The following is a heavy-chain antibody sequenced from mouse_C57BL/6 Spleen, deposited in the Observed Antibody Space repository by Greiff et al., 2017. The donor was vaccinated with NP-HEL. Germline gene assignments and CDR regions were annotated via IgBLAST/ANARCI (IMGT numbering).Heavy chain of an antibody. CDR1: GYTFTSYW. CDR3: ARRVGRGFAY. CDR2: IDPSDSYT. J-gene: IGHJ3*01. D-gene: IGHD4-1*01. V-gene: IGHV1-50*01. Sequence: VQLQQSGAELVKPGASVKLSCKASGYTFTSYWMQWVKQRPGQGLEWIGEIDPSDSYTNYNQKFKGKATLTVDTSSSTAYMQLSSLTSEDSAVYYCARRVGRGFAYWGQGTLVTVSA.